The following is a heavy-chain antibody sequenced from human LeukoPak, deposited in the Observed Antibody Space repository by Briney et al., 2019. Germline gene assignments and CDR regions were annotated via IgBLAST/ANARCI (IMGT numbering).Heavy chain of an antibody. CDR2: INYSGKI. CDR1: GGSMSSHY. Sequence: PSETLSLTCTVSGGSMSSHYRSWLRQPPGKGLEWIGCINYSGKISYRPSLKSRVTISVDTSKNQLSLRLSSVTAADTAMHFCARTNYDLGSGYKYYFDSWGQGAPVTVSS. CDR3: ARTNYDLGSGYKYYFDS. V-gene: IGHV4-59*11. D-gene: IGHD3-3*01. J-gene: IGHJ4*02.